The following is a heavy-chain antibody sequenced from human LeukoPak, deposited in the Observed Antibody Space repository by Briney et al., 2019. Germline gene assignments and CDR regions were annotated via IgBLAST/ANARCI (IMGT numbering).Heavy chain of an antibody. Sequence: PGGSLRLSCAASGFTVSDSYMSWVRQAPGKGLEWVSGTYSGGTTYYADSLKDRFTVSRDNSKNTLYLQMNSLRADDTAVYYCARDRSARWLQLDYWGQGTLVTVSS. CDR2: TYSGGTT. D-gene: IGHD5-24*01. CDR3: ARDRSARWLQLDY. CDR1: GFTVSDSY. V-gene: IGHV3-53*01. J-gene: IGHJ4*02.